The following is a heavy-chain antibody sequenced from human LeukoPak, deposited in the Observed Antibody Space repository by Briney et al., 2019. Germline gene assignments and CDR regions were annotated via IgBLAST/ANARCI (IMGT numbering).Heavy chain of an antibody. D-gene: IGHD3-3*01. CDR3: ARGDFWSGLDY. J-gene: IGHJ4*02. CDR2: IYTSGST. CDR1: GGSISSGSYY. V-gene: IGHV4-61*02. Sequence: SETLSLTCTVSGGSISSGSYYWSWIRQPAGKGLEWVGRIYTSGSTNYNPSLKSRVTISVDTSKNQFSLKLSSVTAADTAVYYCARGDFWSGLDYWGQGTLVTVSS.